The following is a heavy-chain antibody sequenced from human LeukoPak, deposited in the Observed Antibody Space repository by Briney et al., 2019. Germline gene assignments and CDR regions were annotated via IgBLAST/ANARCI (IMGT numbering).Heavy chain of an antibody. J-gene: IGHJ4*02. V-gene: IGHV3-23*01. Sequence: GGSLGLSCAASGFTFSNYAMSWVRQAPGKGLEWVSAISDSGGRTYYAESVKGRFTISRDNSKNTLYLQMNSLRAEDTAVYYCAKDLGLGGYWGQGTLVTVSS. CDR2: ISDSGGRT. CDR3: AKDLGLGGY. CDR1: GFTFSNYA. D-gene: IGHD6-19*01.